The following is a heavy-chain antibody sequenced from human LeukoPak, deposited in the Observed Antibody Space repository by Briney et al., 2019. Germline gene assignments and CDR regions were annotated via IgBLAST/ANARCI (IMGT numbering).Heavy chain of an antibody. CDR3: TRGYYGSGSYYWFDP. D-gene: IGHD3-10*01. CDR1: GFTFSGSA. CDR2: IRSKANSYAT. J-gene: IGHJ5*02. Sequence: GGSLRLSCAASGFTFSGSAMHWVRQASGKGLEWVGRIRSKANSYATAYAASVKGRFTISRDDSENTAYLQMNSLKTEDTAVYYCTRGYYGSGSYYWFDPWGQGTLVTVSS. V-gene: IGHV3-73*01.